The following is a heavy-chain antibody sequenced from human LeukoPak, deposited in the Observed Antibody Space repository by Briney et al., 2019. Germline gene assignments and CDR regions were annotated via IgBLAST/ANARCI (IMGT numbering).Heavy chain of an antibody. Sequence: GGSLRLSCAASGFTVSSNYMSWVRQAPGKGLEWVSVIYSGGSTYYADSVKGRFTISRDNSKNTLFLQMNSLRAEDTAVYYCARGRDLYDSSGYYSETTTYYYYYYMDVWGKGTTVTVSS. CDR1: GFTVSSNY. D-gene: IGHD3-22*01. J-gene: IGHJ6*03. CDR3: ARGRDLYDSSGYYSETTTYYYYYYMDV. CDR2: IYSGGST. V-gene: IGHV3-53*01.